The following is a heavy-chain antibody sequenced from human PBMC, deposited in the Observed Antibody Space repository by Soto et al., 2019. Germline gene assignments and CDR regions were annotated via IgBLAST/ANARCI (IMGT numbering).Heavy chain of an antibody. CDR3: ARGGRGAFDL. CDR1: GFTFSYYW. D-gene: IGHD1-26*01. J-gene: IGHJ3*01. Sequence: EVQLVESGGGLVRPGGSLRLSCAATGFTFSYYWMHWVRQAPGKGLVWVSRIHSDGSSTTYGDFVKGRFIISRDNARNTVDLQMNSVRVEDTAVYYCARGGRGAFDLWGQGTVVTVSS. CDR2: IHSDGSST. V-gene: IGHV3-74*01.